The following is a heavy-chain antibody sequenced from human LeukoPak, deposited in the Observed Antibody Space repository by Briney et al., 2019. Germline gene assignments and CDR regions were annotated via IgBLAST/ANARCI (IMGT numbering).Heavy chain of an antibody. J-gene: IGHJ3*02. V-gene: IGHV3-21*01. CDR2: ISSRSSYI. CDR1: GFTFSSYS. D-gene: IGHD5-24*01. CDR3: ARGRDGYTVEGFDI. Sequence: GGSLRLSCAASGFTFSSYSMNWVRQAPGKGLEWVSSISSRSSYINYADSVQGRFTISRDNAKNSLYLQMNSLRAEDMAVYYCARGRDGYTVEGFDIWGQGTMVTVSS.